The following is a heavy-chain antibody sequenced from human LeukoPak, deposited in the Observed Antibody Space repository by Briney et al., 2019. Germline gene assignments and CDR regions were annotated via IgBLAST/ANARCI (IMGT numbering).Heavy chain of an antibody. CDR3: ARKYYYGSRMGAYYFDY. V-gene: IGHV4-31*03. D-gene: IGHD3-10*01. CDR2: IYYSGST. CDR1: GGSINSGGYY. Sequence: SETLSPPCPVSGGSINSGGYYWSWIRQPPGEGLEWIGYIYYSGSTYYNPSLKSRVTISVDTSKNRFSLKLSSVTAADTAVYYCARKYYYGSRMGAYYFDYWGQGTLVTVSS. J-gene: IGHJ4*02.